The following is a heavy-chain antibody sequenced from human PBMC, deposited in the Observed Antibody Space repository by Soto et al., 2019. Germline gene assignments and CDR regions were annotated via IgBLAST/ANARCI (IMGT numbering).Heavy chain of an antibody. CDR2: IYYSGST. V-gene: IGHV4-59*01. CDR1: DGSISSYY. J-gene: IGHJ4*02. CDR3: ARVWGYYFDY. Sequence: QVQLQESGPGLVKPSETLSLTCTVSDGSISSYYWSWIRQPPGKGLEWIGYIYYSGSTNYNPSLKSRVTISGDTSKNQFSLKLSSVTVADTAVYYCARVWGYYFDYWGQGTLVTVSS. D-gene: IGHD3-10*01.